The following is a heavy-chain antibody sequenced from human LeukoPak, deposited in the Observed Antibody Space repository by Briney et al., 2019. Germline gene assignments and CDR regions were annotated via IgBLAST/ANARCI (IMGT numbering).Heavy chain of an antibody. CDR3: ARGWNYYYYYMDV. V-gene: IGHV1-18*01. CDR2: ISGYNGNT. Sequence: ASVKVSCKASGYTFTTYGISWVRQAPGQGLEWMGWISGYNGNTNYAQKLQGRVTMTADTSTSSVYMELRSLRSDDTAVYYCARGWNYYYYYMDVWGKGTTVTVSS. D-gene: IGHD1-1*01. J-gene: IGHJ6*03. CDR1: GYTFTTYG.